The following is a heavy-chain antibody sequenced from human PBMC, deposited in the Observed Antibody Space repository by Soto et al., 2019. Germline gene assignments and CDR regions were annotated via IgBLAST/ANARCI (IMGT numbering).Heavy chain of an antibody. CDR2: IDPSDSYT. CDR3: ARRRYYDSSGYYGDFDY. V-gene: IGHV5-10-1*03. D-gene: IGHD3-22*01. Sequence: EVQLVQSGAEVKKPGESLRISCKGSGYSFTSYWISWVRQMPGKGLEWMGRIDPSDSYTNYSPSFQGHVTISADKSISTAYLQWSSLKASDTAMYYCARRRYYDSSGYYGDFDYWGQGTLVTVSS. J-gene: IGHJ4*02. CDR1: GYSFTSYW.